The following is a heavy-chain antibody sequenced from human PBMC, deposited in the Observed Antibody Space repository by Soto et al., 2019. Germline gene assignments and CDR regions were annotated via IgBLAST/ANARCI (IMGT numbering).Heavy chain of an antibody. V-gene: IGHV4-59*02. CDR3: ERFGGYYYRYFDY. J-gene: IGHJ4*02. Sequence: SETLSLTCTVSGGSVSSYNWSWIRQPPGKGLEWIGYIYYSGSTNYNPSLKSRVNISVDTSKNQFSLKLSSVTAADTAVYYCERFGGYYYRYFDYPGQGTLVTVSS. CDR1: GGSVSSYN. D-gene: IGHD3-22*01. CDR2: IYYSGST.